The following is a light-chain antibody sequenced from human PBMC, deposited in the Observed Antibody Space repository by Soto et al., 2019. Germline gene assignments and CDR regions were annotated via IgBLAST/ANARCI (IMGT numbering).Light chain of an antibody. CDR2: GAS. V-gene: IGKV3-15*01. J-gene: IGKJ1*01. CDR3: QQYNNWPPWT. CDR1: QSVSSN. Sequence: EIVMTQSPATLSVSPGERATLSCRASQSVSSNLAWYQQKPGQAPRLLIYGASTRATGIPARFSGSGSGTEFNLTISSLQSEDFAVDYCQQYNNWPPWTFGQGTKVEIK.